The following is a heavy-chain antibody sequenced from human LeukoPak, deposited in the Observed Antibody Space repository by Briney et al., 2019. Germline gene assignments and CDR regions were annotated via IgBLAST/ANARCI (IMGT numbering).Heavy chain of an antibody. V-gene: IGHV3-53*01. Sequence: GGSLRLSCAASGFTISSNYMSWVRQAPGKGLEWVSVIYIGGSTYYADSVKGRFTISRDNSKNTLYLQMNSLRAEDTAVYYCARDRKYYDSSGYYGRSDAFDIWGQGTMVTVSS. J-gene: IGHJ3*02. CDR2: IYIGGST. D-gene: IGHD3-22*01. CDR1: GFTISSNY. CDR3: ARDRKYYDSSGYYGRSDAFDI.